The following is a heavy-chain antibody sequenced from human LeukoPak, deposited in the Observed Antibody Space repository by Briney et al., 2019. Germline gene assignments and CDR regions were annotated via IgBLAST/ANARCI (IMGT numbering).Heavy chain of an antibody. Sequence: GGSLRLSCAASGFTFSSYSMNWVRHAPGRGREWVSSISSSSSYIYYADSVKGRFTISRDNAKNSLYLQMNSLRAEDTAVYYCARGIAVAGKNYWGEGSLVTVPS. J-gene: IGHJ4*02. D-gene: IGHD6-19*01. V-gene: IGHV3-21*01. CDR3: ARGIAVAGKNY. CDR2: ISSSSSYI. CDR1: GFTFSSYS.